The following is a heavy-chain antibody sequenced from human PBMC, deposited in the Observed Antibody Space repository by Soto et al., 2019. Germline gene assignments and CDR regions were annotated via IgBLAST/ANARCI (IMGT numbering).Heavy chain of an antibody. CDR1: GGSISSSAYW. CDR2: IYHSGST. V-gene: IGHV4-39*01. J-gene: IGHJ4*02. Sequence: QLQLQESVPGLVKPSETLSLTCTVSGGSISSSAYWWTWTRQPPGKGLEWIGSIYHSGSTYYNPSLKSRVIMSVDTSMNQFSLNLSSVTAADTAVYYCARQQSSGLWSFDCWGQGTLVTVSS. CDR3: ARQQSSGLWSFDC. D-gene: IGHD3-10*01.